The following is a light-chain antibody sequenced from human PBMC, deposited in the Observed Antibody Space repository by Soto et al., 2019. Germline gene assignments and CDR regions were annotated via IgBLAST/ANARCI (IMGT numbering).Light chain of an antibody. J-gene: IGLJ3*02. CDR3: CLYVGSSMLL. Sequence: QSALTQPASVSGSPGQSITISCTGTSSDVGSYNLVSWYQQLPGKAPKLIIYEVNERPSGISDRFSGSKSGNTASLTISGLQGEDEADYYCCLYVGSSMLLFGGGTKLTVL. CDR1: SSDVGSYNL. V-gene: IGLV2-23*02. CDR2: EVN.